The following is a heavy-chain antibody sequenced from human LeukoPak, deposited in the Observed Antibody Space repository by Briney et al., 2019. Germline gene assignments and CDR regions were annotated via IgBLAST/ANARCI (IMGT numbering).Heavy chain of an antibody. CDR3: ARVGILTGLDY. D-gene: IGHD3-9*01. J-gene: IGHJ4*02. CDR2: IYYSVST. CDR1: GGSISSYY. V-gene: IGHV4-59*01. Sequence: SETLSLTCTVSGGSISSYYWSWIRQTPRKGLEWIGYIYYSVSTNYNPSLKSRVTISVDTSKNQFSLKLSSVTAADTAVYYCARVGILTGLDYWGQGTLVTVSS.